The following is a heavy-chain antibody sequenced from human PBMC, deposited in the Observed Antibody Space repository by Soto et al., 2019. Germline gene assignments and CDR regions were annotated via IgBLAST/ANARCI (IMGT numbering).Heavy chain of an antibody. CDR2: ISYDGSNK. Sequence: QVQLVESGGGVVQPGRSLRLSCAASGFTFSSYGMHWVRQAPGKGLEWVSVISYDGSNKYYADSVKGRFTISRDNSKNTLYLQMTRLRAEDMAVYYCAKDSRGYSYGTRGGDNYYYGMDVWGQGTTVTVSS. V-gene: IGHV3-30*18. CDR3: AKDSRGYSYGTRGGDNYYYGMDV. J-gene: IGHJ6*02. D-gene: IGHD5-18*01. CDR1: GFTFSSYG.